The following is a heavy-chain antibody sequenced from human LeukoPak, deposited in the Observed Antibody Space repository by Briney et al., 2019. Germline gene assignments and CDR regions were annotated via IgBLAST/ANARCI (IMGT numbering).Heavy chain of an antibody. CDR1: GFTFNTYG. D-gene: IGHD1/OR15-1a*01. CDR2: IRFDGSNE. CDR3: AKDSFPAGHNWNNYYFDY. J-gene: IGHJ4*02. V-gene: IGHV3-30*02. Sequence: PGGSLRLSCAASGFTFNTYGMHWVRQAPGKGLEWVAFIRFDGSNEYYADSVKGRFTISRDNSKNTLYLQMNSLRAEDTAVYYCAKDSFPAGHNWNNYYFDYRGQGTLVTVSS.